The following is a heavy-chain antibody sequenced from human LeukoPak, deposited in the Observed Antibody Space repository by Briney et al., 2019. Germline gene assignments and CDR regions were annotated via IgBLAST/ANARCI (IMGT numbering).Heavy chain of an antibody. V-gene: IGHV4-39*01. J-gene: IGHJ4*01. CDR1: GGSISSSSYY. CDR3: ARHSHYYESRDSLAY. CDR2: IYYSGST. D-gene: IGHD3-22*01. Sequence: SETLSLTCTVSGGSISSSSYYWGWIRQPPGKGLEWIGSIYYSGSTYYNPSLKSRVTMSVDTSKNQFSLKLSSVTAADTAVYYCARHSHYYESRDSLAYWGQGTLVTVSS.